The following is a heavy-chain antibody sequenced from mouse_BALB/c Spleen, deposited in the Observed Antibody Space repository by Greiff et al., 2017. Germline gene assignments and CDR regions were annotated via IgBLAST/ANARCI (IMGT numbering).Heavy chain of an antibody. CDR1: GYTFTSYW. CDR3: ARGNGYYFDY. D-gene: IGHD2-2*01. J-gene: IGHJ2*01. Sequence: VQLVESGAELAKPGASVKMSCKASGYTFTSYWMHWVKQRPGQGLEWIGYINPSTGYTEYNQKFKDKATLTADKSSSTAYMQLSSLTSEDSAVYYCARGNGYYFDYWGQGTTLTVSS. CDR2: INPSTGYT. V-gene: IGHV1-7*01.